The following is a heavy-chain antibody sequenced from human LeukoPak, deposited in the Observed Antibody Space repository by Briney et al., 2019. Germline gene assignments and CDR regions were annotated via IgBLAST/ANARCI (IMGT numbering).Heavy chain of an antibody. CDR3: ASLVVVTAIPGLSSMDV. D-gene: IGHD2-21*02. V-gene: IGHV1-2*02. J-gene: IGHJ6*03. Sequence: ASVKVSCKASGYTFTGYYMHWVRQAPGQGLEWMGWINPNSGGTDYAQKFQGRATMTRDTSISTAYMELSRLRSDDTAVYYCASLVVVTAIPGLSSMDVWGKGTTVTVSS. CDR1: GYTFTGYY. CDR2: INPNSGGT.